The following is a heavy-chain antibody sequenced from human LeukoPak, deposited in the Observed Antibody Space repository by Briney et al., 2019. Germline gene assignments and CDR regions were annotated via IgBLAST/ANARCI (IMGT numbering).Heavy chain of an antibody. CDR2: IYTSGST. V-gene: IGHV4-4*07. D-gene: IGHD3-22*01. Sequence: PSETLSLTCTVSGGSISSYYWSWIRQPAGKGLEWIGRIYTSGSTNYNPSLKSRVTMSVDTSKNQFSLKLSSATAADTAVYYCAREDDSYYDSSGHLDYWGQGTLVTVSS. CDR3: AREDDSYYDSSGHLDY. CDR1: GGSISSYY. J-gene: IGHJ4*02.